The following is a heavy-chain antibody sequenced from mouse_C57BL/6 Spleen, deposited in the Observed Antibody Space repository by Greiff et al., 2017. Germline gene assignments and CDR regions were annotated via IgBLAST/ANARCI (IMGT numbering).Heavy chain of an antibody. CDR1: GYTFTSYW. D-gene: IGHD1-1*01. J-gene: IGHJ2*01. Sequence: QVQLQQSGAELVKPGASVKLSCKASGYTFTSYWMQWVKQRPGQGLEWIGEIDPSDSYTNYNQKFKGKATLTVDTSSSTAYMQLSSLTSEDSAVYYCARDYYGSSYQADYWGQGTTLTVSS. CDR2: IDPSDSYT. CDR3: ARDYYGSSYQADY. V-gene: IGHV1-50*01.